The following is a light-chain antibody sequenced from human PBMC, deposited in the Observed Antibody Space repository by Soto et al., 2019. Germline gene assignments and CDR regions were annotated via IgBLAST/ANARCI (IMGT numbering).Light chain of an antibody. V-gene: IGKV3-20*01. CDR3: QQYGSSPLT. Sequence: EIVLTQSPGTLSLSPRERATLSCRASQSVSSSYLAWYQQKPGQAPRLLIYGASSRASGIADRFSGSGSGTDFTHTISRLGPEDFAVYYCQQYGSSPLTFGGGTKVGIK. J-gene: IGKJ4*01. CDR1: QSVSSSY. CDR2: GAS.